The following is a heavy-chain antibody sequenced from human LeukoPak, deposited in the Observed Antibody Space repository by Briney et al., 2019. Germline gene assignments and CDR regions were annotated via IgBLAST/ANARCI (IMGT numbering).Heavy chain of an antibody. V-gene: IGHV4-39*07. CDR1: GGSISSSSYY. CDR2: IYYSGST. Sequence: SETLSLTCTVSGGSISSSSYYWGWIRQPPGKGLEWIGSIYYSGSTYYNPSLKSRVTISVDTSKNQFSLKLSSVTAADTAVYYCASRKERGYGDYAGFDPWGQGTLVTVSS. CDR3: ASRKERGYGDYAGFDP. D-gene: IGHD4-17*01. J-gene: IGHJ5*02.